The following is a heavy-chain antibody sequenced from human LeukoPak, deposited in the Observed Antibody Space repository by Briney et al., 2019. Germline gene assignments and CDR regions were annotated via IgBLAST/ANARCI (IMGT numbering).Heavy chain of an antibody. D-gene: IGHD3-22*01. CDR1: GFTFSSYA. Sequence: GGSLRLSCAASGFTFSSYALSWVRQAPGKGLEWVSAISGSGGSTYYADSVKGRFTISRDNPKNTLYLQMNSLRAEDTAVYYCATGGEYYYDSSGYYPDYWGQGTLVTVSS. J-gene: IGHJ4*02. CDR2: ISGSGGST. V-gene: IGHV3-23*01. CDR3: ATGGEYYYDSSGYYPDY.